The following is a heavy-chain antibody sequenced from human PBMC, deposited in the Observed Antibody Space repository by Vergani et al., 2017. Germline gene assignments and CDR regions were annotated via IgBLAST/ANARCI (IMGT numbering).Heavy chain of an antibody. Sequence: QVQLEESGPGLVKPSETLSLTCTVSGGSFNTYYWSWIRQSPGKGLEWIGYIYSTGSTNYNPSLNSRVTMSVDTSKNQFSLKLSSVTAADTAVYYCARAGYCSSTSCSYMDVWGKGTTVTVSS. CDR1: GGSFNTYY. CDR2: IYSTGST. D-gene: IGHD2-2*01. J-gene: IGHJ6*03. CDR3: ARAGYCSSTSCSYMDV. V-gene: IGHV4-59*12.